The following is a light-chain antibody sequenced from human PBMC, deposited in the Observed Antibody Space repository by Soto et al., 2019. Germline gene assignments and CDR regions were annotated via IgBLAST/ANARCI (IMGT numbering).Light chain of an antibody. CDR2: DVS. V-gene: IGKV1-5*01. CDR3: QQYNSHLVT. Sequence: DLQMTQSPSTLSASVGDRVTITCRASQSISSWLAWYQQKPGKAPRLLIYDVSTLQSGVPSRFSGSGSGTEFTLTISSLQPDDFATYYCQQYNSHLVTFGGGTKVEI. J-gene: IGKJ4*01. CDR1: QSISSW.